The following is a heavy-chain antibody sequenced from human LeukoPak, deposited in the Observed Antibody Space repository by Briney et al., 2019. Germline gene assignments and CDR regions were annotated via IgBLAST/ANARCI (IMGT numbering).Heavy chain of an antibody. Sequence: GGSLRLSCAASGFTLSTYWMTWVRQAPGKGLEWVANIKQDGSEENYVDSVKGRFTISRDNAKNSLHLQMNSLRAEDTAVYYCMRSRGAFGIWGQGTTVTVSS. CDR3: MRSRGAFGI. CDR1: GFTLSTYW. V-gene: IGHV3-7*01. J-gene: IGHJ3*02. CDR2: IKQDGSEE.